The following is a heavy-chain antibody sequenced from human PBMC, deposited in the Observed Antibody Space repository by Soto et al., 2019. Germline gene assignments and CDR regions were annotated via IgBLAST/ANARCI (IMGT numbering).Heavy chain of an antibody. CDR3: HTAMVRGYYYYGMDV. D-gene: IGHD5-18*01. J-gene: IGHJ6*02. V-gene: IGHV1-8*01. CDR1: VYTFTSYD. CDR2: MNPNSGNT. Sequence: XSVEESCNASVYTFTSYDINWVRQAAGQGLEWMGWMNPNSGNTGYAQKFQGRVTMTRNTSISTAYMELSSLRSEYTAVYYCHTAMVRGYYYYGMDVWRQGTTVTVSS.